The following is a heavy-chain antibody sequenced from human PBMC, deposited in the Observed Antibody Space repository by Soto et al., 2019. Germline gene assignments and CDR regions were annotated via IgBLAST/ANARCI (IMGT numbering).Heavy chain of an antibody. D-gene: IGHD3-10*01. CDR2: IYWNDDK. J-gene: IGHJ4*02. CDR1: GFSLSTSGVG. Sequence: QITLKESGPTLVKPTQTLTLTCTFSGFSLSTSGVGVGWIRQPPGKALEWLALIYWNDDKRYSPSLKSRLTITSDTSKNQVCLTMTNMDPVDTATYYSAHRHLPLFFYFYRSGGEYYFDYCGQGTLVTVSS. V-gene: IGHV2-5*01. CDR3: AHRHLPLFFYFYRSGGEYYFDY.